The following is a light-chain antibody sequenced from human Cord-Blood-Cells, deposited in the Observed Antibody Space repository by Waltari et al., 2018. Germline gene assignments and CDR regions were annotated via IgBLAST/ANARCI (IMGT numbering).Light chain of an antibody. Sequence: QSALTQPPSASGSPGQSVTIPCTGTSSDVGGYNYDSWYQQHPGKAPKLMIYEVSKRPSGVPDRFSGSKSGNTASLTVSGLQAEDEADYYCSSYAGSNNVVFGGGTKLTVL. CDR1: SSDVGGYNY. CDR3: SSYAGSNNVV. J-gene: IGLJ2*01. V-gene: IGLV2-8*01. CDR2: EVS.